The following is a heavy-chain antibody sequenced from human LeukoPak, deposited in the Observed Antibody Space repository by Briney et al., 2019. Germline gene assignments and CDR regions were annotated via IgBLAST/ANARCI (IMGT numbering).Heavy chain of an antibody. Sequence: GGSLRLSCAASGFTFSSYWMSWVRQAPGKGQEWVANIKDDGSEKYYVDSVKGRFTISRDDAKNSLYLQMNSLRAEDTAVYYCARARDSSWDYWGQGTLVTVSS. V-gene: IGHV3-7*03. CDR1: GFTFSSYW. CDR3: ARARDSSWDY. CDR2: IKDDGSEK. J-gene: IGHJ4*02. D-gene: IGHD6-13*01.